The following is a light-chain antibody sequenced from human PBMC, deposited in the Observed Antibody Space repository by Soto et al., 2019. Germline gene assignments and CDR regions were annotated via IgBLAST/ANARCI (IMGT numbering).Light chain of an antibody. Sequence: DIQMTQSPSTLSGSVGDRVTTTCPASQTISSWLAWYQQKPGKAPKLMIYKASTLKSGVPSRFSGSGSGTECTLTISSLQPDDVATYYCQHYNSYSEAFGQGTKVDIK. V-gene: IGKV1-5*03. CDR1: QTISSW. CDR3: QHYNSYSEA. J-gene: IGKJ1*01. CDR2: KAS.